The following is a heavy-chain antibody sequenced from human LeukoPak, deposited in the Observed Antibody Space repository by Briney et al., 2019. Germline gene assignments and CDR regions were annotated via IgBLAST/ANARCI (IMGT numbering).Heavy chain of an antibody. Sequence: GGSLRLSCAATGFTFSSYAMSWVRQAPGKGLEWVSAISGSGGRIYYGASVKGRFTISRDNSKNTLNLQMNSLRAEDTAVYYCATSKYSGSYWGQGTLVTVSS. CDR2: ISGSGGRI. CDR1: GFTFSSYA. D-gene: IGHD1-26*01. V-gene: IGHV3-23*01. J-gene: IGHJ4*02. CDR3: ATSKYSGSY.